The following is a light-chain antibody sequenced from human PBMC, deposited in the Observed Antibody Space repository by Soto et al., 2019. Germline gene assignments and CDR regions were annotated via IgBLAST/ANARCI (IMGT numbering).Light chain of an antibody. J-gene: IGLJ2*01. CDR2: DVS. V-gene: IGLV2-14*01. CDR3: NSYTSSSTLVV. CDR1: SSDVGDYNY. Sequence: QSALTQPASVSGSPGQSITISCTGTSSDVGDYNYVSWYQQDPGKAPKLMIYDVSNRPSGVSNRFSGSKSGNTASLTISGLQAEDEADYYCNSYTSSSTLVVFGGGTQLTVL.